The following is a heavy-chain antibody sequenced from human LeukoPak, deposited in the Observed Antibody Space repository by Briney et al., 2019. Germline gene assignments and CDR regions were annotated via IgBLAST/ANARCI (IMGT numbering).Heavy chain of an antibody. J-gene: IGHJ4*02. V-gene: IGHV4-34*01. CDR1: GGSFSGYY. Sequence: SETLSLTCAVYGGSFSGYYWSWIRQPPGKGLEWIGEINHSGSTNYNPSLKSRVTISVDTSKNQFSLKLSSVTAADTAVYYCARGAPNGPSSSSAYFDYWGQGTLVTVSS. D-gene: IGHD6-6*01. CDR2: INHSGST. CDR3: ARGAPNGPSSSSAYFDY.